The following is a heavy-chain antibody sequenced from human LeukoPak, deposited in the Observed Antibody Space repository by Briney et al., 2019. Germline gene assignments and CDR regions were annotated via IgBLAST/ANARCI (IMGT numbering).Heavy chain of an antibody. CDR2: TSSSGDKT. J-gene: IGHJ4*02. CDR1: GFTFSSYV. D-gene: IGHD3-22*01. CDR3: AKVSSDYYPATSDY. Sequence: GGSLRLSCAASGFTFSSYVMSWVRQAPGKGLEWVSGTSSSGDKTYYADSVKGRFTISRDNSKNTLFLQMNSLRAEDTAVYYCAKVSSDYYPATSDYWGQGTLVTVSS. V-gene: IGHV3-23*01.